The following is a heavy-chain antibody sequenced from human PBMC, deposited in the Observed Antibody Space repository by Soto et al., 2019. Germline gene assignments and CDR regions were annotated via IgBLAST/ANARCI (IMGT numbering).Heavy chain of an antibody. D-gene: IGHD6-13*01. J-gene: IGHJ4*02. Sequence: SETLSLTCNVSSGSISSSSYYWGWIRQTPGKGLERIGRIYYNGTTYYSPSLKSRVTMSIDTSKNHFSLKLSSVTAADTAVYYCARLKGSNWPSDYWGRGTLVTSPQ. CDR3: ARLKGSNWPSDY. CDR1: SGSISSSSYY. V-gene: IGHV4-39*02. CDR2: IYYNGTT.